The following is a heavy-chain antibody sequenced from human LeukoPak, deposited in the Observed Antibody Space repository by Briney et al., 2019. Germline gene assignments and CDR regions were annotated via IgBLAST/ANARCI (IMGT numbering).Heavy chain of an antibody. Sequence: SQTLSLTCTVSGGSISSGGYYWSWIRQHPGKGLEWIGYIYYSGSTNYNPSLKSRVTMSVDTSKNQFSLKLSSVTTADTAVYYCARELEDRRDGYNLWYSDLWGRGTLVTVSS. D-gene: IGHD5-24*01. J-gene: IGHJ2*01. V-gene: IGHV4-31*03. CDR2: IYYSGST. CDR3: ARELEDRRDGYNLWYSDL. CDR1: GGSISSGGYY.